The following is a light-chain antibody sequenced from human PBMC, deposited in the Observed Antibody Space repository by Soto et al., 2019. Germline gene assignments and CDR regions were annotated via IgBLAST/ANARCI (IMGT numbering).Light chain of an antibody. V-gene: IGLV2-8*01. CDR1: SSDGGDYNY. J-gene: IGLJ2*01. Sequence: QSALTQPPSASESPGQSVTISCTGTSSDGGDYNYVSWYQQHPGKAPKLMIYEVSKRPSGVPDRFSGSKSGNTASLTVSGLQAEDEADYYCSSYAGRNNLVFGGGTKVTVL. CDR3: SSYAGRNNLV. CDR2: EVS.